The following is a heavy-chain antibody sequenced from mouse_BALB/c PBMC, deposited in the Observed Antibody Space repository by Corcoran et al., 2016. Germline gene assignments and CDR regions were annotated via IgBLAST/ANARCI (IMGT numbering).Heavy chain of an antibody. CDR3: ATYYYGSSFDY. CDR1: GYTFTNYG. D-gene: IGHD1-1*01. J-gene: IGHJ2*01. V-gene: IGHV9-3-1*01. Sequence: QIQLVQSGPELKKPGETVKISCKASGYTFTNYGMNWVKQAPGKGLKWMGWINTYTGEPTYADDFKGRFAFSLETSVSTAYLQINNLKNEDTATYFCATYYYGSSFDYWGQGTTLTVSS. CDR2: INTYTGEP.